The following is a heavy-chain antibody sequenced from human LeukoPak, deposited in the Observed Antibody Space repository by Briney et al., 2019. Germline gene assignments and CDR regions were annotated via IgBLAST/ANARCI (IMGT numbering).Heavy chain of an antibody. Sequence: GGSLRLSCSASGFTFSSYAMSWVRQAPGKGLEWVSAISGSGGSTYYADSVKGRFTISRDNSKNTLYLQMNSLRAEDTAVYYCAKCVCSGGSCNFDYWGQGTLVTVSS. CDR3: AKCVCSGGSCNFDY. D-gene: IGHD2-15*01. J-gene: IGHJ4*02. CDR2: ISGSGGST. V-gene: IGHV3-23*01. CDR1: GFTFSSYA.